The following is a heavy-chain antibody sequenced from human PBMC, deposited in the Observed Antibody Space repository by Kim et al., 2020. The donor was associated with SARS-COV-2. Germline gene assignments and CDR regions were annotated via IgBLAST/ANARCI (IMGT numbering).Heavy chain of an antibody. CDR2: INHSGST. V-gene: IGHV4-34*01. D-gene: IGHD3-10*01. J-gene: IGHJ6*02. Sequence: SETLSLTCAVYGGSFSGYYWSWIRQPPGNGLEWIGEINHSGSTNYNPSLKSRVTISVDTSKNQFSLKLSSVTAADTAVYYCARGSSGRGYYGSGRYYYYGMDVWGQGTTVTVSS. CDR3: ARGSSGRGYYGSGRYYYYGMDV. CDR1: GGSFSGYY.